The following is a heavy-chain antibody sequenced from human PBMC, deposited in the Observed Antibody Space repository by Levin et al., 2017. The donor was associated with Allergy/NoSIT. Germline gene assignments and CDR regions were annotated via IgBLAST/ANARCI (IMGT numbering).Heavy chain of an antibody. V-gene: IGHV3-23*01. J-gene: IGHJ4*02. D-gene: IGHD6-13*01. CDR2: ISGSGGST. CDR3: AKWSSPIDY. Sequence: GESLKISCAASGFTFSSYAMSWVRQAPGKGLEWVSAISGSGGSTYYADSVKGRFTISRDNSKNTLYLQMNSLRAEDTAVYYCAKWSSPIDYWGQGTLVTVSS. CDR1: GFTFSSYA.